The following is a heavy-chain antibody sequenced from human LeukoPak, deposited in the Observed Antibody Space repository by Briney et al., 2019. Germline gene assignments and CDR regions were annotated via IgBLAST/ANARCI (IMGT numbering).Heavy chain of an antibody. CDR3: AKWDRGTDSRQYFFDY. CDR1: GFTVSNNY. Sequence: GGSLRLSCAASGFTVSNNYMGWVRQAPAKGLEWVSVINTVGTTYYADSVRGRFTISRDNSKNTLYLQMNSLRVEDTAVYYCAKWDRGTDSRQYFFDYWGQGTLVTVSS. D-gene: IGHD2-15*01. J-gene: IGHJ4*02. V-gene: IGHV3-66*01. CDR2: INTVGTT.